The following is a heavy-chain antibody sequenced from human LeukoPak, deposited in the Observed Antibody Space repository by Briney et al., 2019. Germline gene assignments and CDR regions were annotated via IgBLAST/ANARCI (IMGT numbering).Heavy chain of an antibody. Sequence: GGSLRLSCAASGFTFNNYAMYWVRQAPGKGLEWVSGISWNSGSIGYADSVKGRFTISRDNAENSLYLQMNSLRAEDTALYYCASSRGYYYYMDVWGKGTTVTVSS. V-gene: IGHV3-9*01. CDR1: GFTFNNYA. CDR2: ISWNSGSI. CDR3: ASSRGYYYYMDV. J-gene: IGHJ6*03.